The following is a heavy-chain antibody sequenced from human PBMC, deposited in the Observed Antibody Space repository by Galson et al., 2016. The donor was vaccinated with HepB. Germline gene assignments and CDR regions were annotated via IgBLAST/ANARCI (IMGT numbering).Heavy chain of an antibody. D-gene: IGHD5-12*01. Sequence: SETLSLTCSVSGASISSNTYYWGWIRQPPRKGLEWIGSIDYNGNTYNNPSLKSRVTMSVDTSKNQFSLRVSSVTAADTALYYCARVWVKNSGYDYLFYFDFWGQGIQVTVSS. CDR2: IDYNGNT. CDR3: ARVWVKNSGYDYLFYFDF. J-gene: IGHJ4*02. CDR1: GASISSNTYY. V-gene: IGHV4-39*07.